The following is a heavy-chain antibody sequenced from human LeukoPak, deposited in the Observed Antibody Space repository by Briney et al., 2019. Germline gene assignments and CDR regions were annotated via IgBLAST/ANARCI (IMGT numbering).Heavy chain of an antibody. V-gene: IGHV3-20*04. CDR2: INWNGGST. D-gene: IGHD4-17*01. J-gene: IGHJ5*02. CDR3: ARVSDYGYWFDP. Sequence: GGSLRLSCAASGFTFDDYGMSWVRQAPGKGLEWVSGINWNGGSTGYADSVKGRFTISRDNAKNSLYLQMNSLRSDDTAVYYCARVSDYGYWFDPWGQGTLVTVSS. CDR1: GFTFDDYG.